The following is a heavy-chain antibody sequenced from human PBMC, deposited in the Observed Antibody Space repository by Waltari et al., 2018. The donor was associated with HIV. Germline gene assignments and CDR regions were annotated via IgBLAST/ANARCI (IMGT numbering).Heavy chain of an antibody. D-gene: IGHD2-2*01. V-gene: IGHV4-39*01. CDR2: IYYSGIT. Sequence: QLQLQESGPGLVKPSETLSLTCTVSGGSISSSSYYWGWIRQPPGKGLEWIGSIYYSGITYYNPSLKSRVTISVVTSKNQFSLKLSSVTAADTAVYYCARHYCSSTSCYPVVWGQGTLVTVSS. CDR1: GGSISSSSYY. J-gene: IGHJ4*02. CDR3: ARHYCSSTSCYPVV.